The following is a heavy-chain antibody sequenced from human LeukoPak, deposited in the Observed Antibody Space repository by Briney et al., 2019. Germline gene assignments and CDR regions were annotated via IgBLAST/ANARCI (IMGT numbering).Heavy chain of an antibody. CDR1: GGSFSGYY. V-gene: IGHV4-34*01. CDR3: ARGRDY. J-gene: IGHJ4*02. Sequence: SETLSLTCAVYGGSFSGYYWSWIRQPTGKGLEWIGEINHSGSTNYNPSLKSRVTISVDTSKNQFSLKLSSVTAADTAVYYCARGRDYWGQGTLVTVSS. CDR2: INHSGST.